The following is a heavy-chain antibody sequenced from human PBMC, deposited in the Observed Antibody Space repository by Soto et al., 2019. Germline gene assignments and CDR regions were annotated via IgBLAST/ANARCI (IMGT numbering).Heavy chain of an antibody. J-gene: IGHJ5*02. D-gene: IGHD6-19*01. CDR2: ISAYNGNT. CDR1: GYTFTSYG. CDR3: ARRGSGWNNNWFDP. V-gene: IGHV1-18*01. Sequence: EASVKVSCKASGYTFTSYGISWVRQAPGQGLEWMGWISAYNGNTNYAQKLQGRVTMTTDTSTSTAYMELRSLRSDDTAVYYCARRGSGWNNNWFDPWSQGTLVTVSS.